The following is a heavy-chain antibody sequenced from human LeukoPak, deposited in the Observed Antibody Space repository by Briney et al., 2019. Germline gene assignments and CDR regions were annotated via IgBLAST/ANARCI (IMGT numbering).Heavy chain of an antibody. CDR3: ARRRIAAPGSPGVGYYYMDV. J-gene: IGHJ6*03. V-gene: IGHV3-7*01. CDR1: GFTFSSYW. Sequence: QTGGSLRLSCAASGFTFSSYWMTWVRQAPGKGLEWVASIKQDGSEKYSVDSVKGRFTISRDNAKNSLYLQMNSLRAEDTAVYYCARRRIAAPGSPGVGYYYMDVWGKGTTVTVSS. D-gene: IGHD6-13*01. CDR2: IKQDGSEK.